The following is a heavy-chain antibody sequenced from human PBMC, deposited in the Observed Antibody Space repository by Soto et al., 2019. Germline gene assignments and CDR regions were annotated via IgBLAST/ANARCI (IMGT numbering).Heavy chain of an antibody. D-gene: IGHD3-10*01. CDR1: GFTFDDYA. CDR3: AKATGKLCFGADY. Sequence: PGGSLRLSCAASGFTFDDYAMHWVRQAPGKGLEWVSGISWNSGSIGYADSVKGRFTISRDNAKNSLYLQMNSLRAEDTALYYCAKATGKLCFGADYWGQGTLVTVSS. V-gene: IGHV3-9*01. J-gene: IGHJ4*02. CDR2: ISWNSGSI.